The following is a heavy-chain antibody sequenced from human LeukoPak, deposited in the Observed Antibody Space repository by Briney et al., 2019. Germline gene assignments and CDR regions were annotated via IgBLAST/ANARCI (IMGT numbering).Heavy chain of an antibody. J-gene: IGHJ6*02. CDR3: ARDLTYYGSGNHYYYYGMEV. Sequence: GGSLRLSCAASGFTFSDYYMSWIRQAPGKGLEWVSYISSSGSTIYYADSVKGRFTISRDNAKNSLYLQMNSLRAEDTAVYYCARDLTYYGSGNHYYYYGMEVWGQGTTVTVSS. D-gene: IGHD3-10*01. CDR2: ISSSGSTI. CDR1: GFTFSDYY. V-gene: IGHV3-11*01.